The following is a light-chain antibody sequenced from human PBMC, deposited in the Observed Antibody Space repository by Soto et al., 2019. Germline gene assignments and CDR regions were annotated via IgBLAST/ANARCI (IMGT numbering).Light chain of an antibody. J-gene: IGLJ1*01. CDR2: EVN. Sequence: QSALTQPPSASGSPGQSVTISCTGTSSDVGGYKYVSWYQQHPGKAPKLMIFEVNKRPSGVPDRFSGSKSGNTASLTVSGLQAEDEADYHCRSYAGINNLGVFGTGTKLTVL. CDR1: SSDVGGYKY. V-gene: IGLV2-8*01. CDR3: RSYAGINNLGV.